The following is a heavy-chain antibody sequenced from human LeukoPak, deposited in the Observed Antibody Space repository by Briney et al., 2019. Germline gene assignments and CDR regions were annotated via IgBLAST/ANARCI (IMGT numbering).Heavy chain of an antibody. CDR3: ARDRPLRYGSGSYYY. CDR1: GYTFTGYY. V-gene: IGHV1-2*02. J-gene: IGHJ4*02. Sequence: GASVKVSCKASGYTFTGYYMHWVRQAPGQGLEWMGWINPNSGGTNYAQKFQGRVTMIRDTSISTAYMELSRLRSDDTAVYYCARDRPLRYGSGSYYYWGQGTLVTVSS. CDR2: INPNSGGT. D-gene: IGHD3-10*01.